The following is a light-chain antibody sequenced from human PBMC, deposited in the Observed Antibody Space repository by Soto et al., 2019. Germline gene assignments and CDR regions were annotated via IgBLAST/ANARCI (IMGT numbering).Light chain of an antibody. J-gene: IGKJ1*01. Sequence: EIVLTQSPGTLSLSPGERGTLSCRASQNLGTMYLAWFQQKSGQAPRLLIYSASRRATGIPDRFSGSGSGTDFTLTIKRVEPEDFATYYCQQYQNYSPWTFGQGTTVDIK. V-gene: IGKV3-20*01. CDR3: QQYQNYSPWT. CDR2: SAS. CDR1: QNLGTMY.